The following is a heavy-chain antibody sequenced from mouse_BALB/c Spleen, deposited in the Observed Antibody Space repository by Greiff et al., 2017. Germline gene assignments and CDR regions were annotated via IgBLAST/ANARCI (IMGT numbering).Heavy chain of an antibody. J-gene: IGHJ2*01. Sequence: EVQLQQSGTVLARPGASVKMSCKASGYSFTSYWMHWVKQRPGQGLEWIGAIYPGNSDTSYNQKFKGKAKLTAVTSASTAYMELSSLTNEDSAVYYCTREGAYDYDSYFDYWGQGTTLTVSS. D-gene: IGHD2-4*01. V-gene: IGHV1-5*01. CDR3: TREGAYDYDSYFDY. CDR2: IYPGNSDT. CDR1: GYSFTSYW.